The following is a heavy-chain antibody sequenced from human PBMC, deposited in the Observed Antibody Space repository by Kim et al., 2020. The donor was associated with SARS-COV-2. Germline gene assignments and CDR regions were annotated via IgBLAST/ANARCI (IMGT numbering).Heavy chain of an antibody. D-gene: IGHD5-18*01. V-gene: IGHV4-39*01. CDR3: ATTTRVDTAMPD. CDR1: GGSISSSSYY. J-gene: IGHJ4*02. CDR2: IYYSGST. Sequence: SETLSLTCTVSGGSISSSSYYWGWIRQPPGKGLEWIGSIYYSGSTYYNPSLKSRVTISVDTSKNQFSLKLSSVTAADTAVYYCATTTRVDTAMPDWGQGTLVTVSS.